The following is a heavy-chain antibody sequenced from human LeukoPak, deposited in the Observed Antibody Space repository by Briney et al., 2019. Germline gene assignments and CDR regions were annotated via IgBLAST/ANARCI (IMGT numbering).Heavy chain of an antibody. Sequence: EPLSLTCTVLGGSISSYYWSWIRKPPGKGLEWIGYIYYRGITNYNPSLKSRVTISVDTSKYMFSLKLSSVTAADTDVYYCASGAYYYGSGTGWFDPWGQGTLVTVSS. V-gene: IGHV4-59*01. CDR2: IYYRGIT. CDR1: GGSISSYY. J-gene: IGHJ5*02. D-gene: IGHD3-10*01. CDR3: ASGAYYYGSGTGWFDP.